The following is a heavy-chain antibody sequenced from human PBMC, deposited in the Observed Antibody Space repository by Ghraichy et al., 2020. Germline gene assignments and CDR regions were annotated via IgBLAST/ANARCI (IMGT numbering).Heavy chain of an antibody. CDR1: GGSISSYY. Sequence: SETLSLTCTVSGGSISSYYWSWIRQPPGKRLEWIGYIYYSGSTNYNPSLKSRVTISVDTSKNQFSLKLSSVTAADTAVYYCARVAVLGWLRFGGYFDYWGQGTLVTVSS. J-gene: IGHJ4*02. CDR2: IYYSGST. D-gene: IGHD5-12*01. V-gene: IGHV4-59*01. CDR3: ARVAVLGWLRFGGYFDY.